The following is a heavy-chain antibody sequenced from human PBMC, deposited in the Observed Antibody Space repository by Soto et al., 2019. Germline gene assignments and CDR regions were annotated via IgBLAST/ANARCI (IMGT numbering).Heavy chain of an antibody. CDR3: ARETSLLWFGELFPVNPDPLDY. CDR1: GFTFSSYW. V-gene: IGHV3-7*01. Sequence: GGSLRLSCAASGFTFSSYWMSWVRQAPGKGLEWVANIKQDGSEKYYVDSVKGRFTISRDNAKNSLYLQMNSLRAEDTAVYYCARETSLLWFGELFPVNPDPLDYWGQGTLVTVSS. J-gene: IGHJ4*02. CDR2: IKQDGSEK. D-gene: IGHD3-10*01.